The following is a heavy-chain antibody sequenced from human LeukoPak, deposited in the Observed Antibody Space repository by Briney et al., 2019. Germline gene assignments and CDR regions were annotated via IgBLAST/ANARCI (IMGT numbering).Heavy chain of an antibody. D-gene: IGHD6-19*01. CDR3: ARDPSNTSGWYIYFDY. J-gene: IGHJ4*02. CDR2: ISTYNGDT. V-gene: IGHV1-18*01. Sequence: ASVKVSCKASGYTFKSYGISWARQAPGQGLEWMGWISTYNGDTYYAQRFQGRVTLTRDTSTSIVYMELTNLRSDDTAIYYCARDPSNTSGWYIYFDYWGQGTLVTVSS. CDR1: GYTFKSYG.